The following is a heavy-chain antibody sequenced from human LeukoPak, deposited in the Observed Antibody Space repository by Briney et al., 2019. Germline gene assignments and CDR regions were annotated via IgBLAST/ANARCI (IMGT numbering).Heavy chain of an antibody. V-gene: IGHV4-4*09. CDR3: ARMARVFDY. CDR2: TYISGDT. Sequence: SETLSLTCSVSGCSVTNTYWSWIRQSPEKGLEVIGYTYISGDTNYNPSLRGRVSISLDTSQSLLTLKMTSVTAADTAVYYCARMARVFDYWGQGILVTVSS. D-gene: IGHD5-24*01. CDR1: GCSVTNTY. J-gene: IGHJ4*02.